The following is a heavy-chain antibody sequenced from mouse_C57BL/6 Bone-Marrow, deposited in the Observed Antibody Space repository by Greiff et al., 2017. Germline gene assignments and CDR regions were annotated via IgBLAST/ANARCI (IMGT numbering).Heavy chain of an antibody. D-gene: IGHD2-1*01. V-gene: IGHV14-4*01. Sequence: EVQLQQSGAELVRPGASVKLSCTASGFNIKDDYMHWVKQRPEQGLEWIGWIDPENGDTEYASKFQGKATITADTSSNTAYLQLSSLTSEDTAVYYCTTRSTPLSVFAYWGQGTLVTVSA. CDR1: GFNIKDDY. CDR3: TTRSTPLSVFAY. J-gene: IGHJ3*01. CDR2: IDPENGDT.